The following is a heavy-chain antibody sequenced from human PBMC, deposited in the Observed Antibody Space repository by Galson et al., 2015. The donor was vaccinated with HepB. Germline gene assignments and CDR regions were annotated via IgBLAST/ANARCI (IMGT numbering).Heavy chain of an antibody. CDR1: GFTFSDYY. D-gene: IGHD4-17*01. J-gene: IGHJ6*03. Sequence: SLRLSCAASGFTFSDYYMSWIRQAPGKGLEWVSYISSSGSTIYYADSVKGRFTIPRDNAKNSLYLQMNSLRAEDAAVYYCARMMTTVTTEWFGNYYYYYMDVWGKGTTVTVSS. V-gene: IGHV3-11*01. CDR3: ARMMTTVTTEWFGNYYYYYMDV. CDR2: ISSSGSTI.